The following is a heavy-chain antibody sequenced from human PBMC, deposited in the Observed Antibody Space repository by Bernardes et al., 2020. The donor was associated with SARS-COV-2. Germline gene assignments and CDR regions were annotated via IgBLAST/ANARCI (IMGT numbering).Heavy chain of an antibody. CDR1: GGSISSYY. D-gene: IGHD3-22*01. CDR3: ARARGGSGYYGSLDY. V-gene: IGHV4-59*01. CDR2: IYYSGST. J-gene: IGHJ4*02. Sequence: SETLSLTCTVSGGSISSYYWSWIRQPPGKGLEWIGYIYYSGSTNYNPSLKSRVTISVDTSKNQFSLKLSSVTAADTAVYYCARARGGSGYYGSLDYWGQGTLVTVSS.